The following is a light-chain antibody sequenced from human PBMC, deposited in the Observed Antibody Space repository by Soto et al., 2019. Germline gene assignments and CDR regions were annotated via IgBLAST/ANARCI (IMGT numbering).Light chain of an antibody. J-gene: IGLJ2*01. CDR3: AAWDDSLNGVV. CDR1: ASNIGSNT. V-gene: IGLV1-44*01. Sequence: QSVLPQPPSGSGTPGQRMAISFSGGASNIGSNTLNWYQQLPGTAPGLLIYSNTQRPSGVPDHFSGSKSGTSASLAISGLQSEYEGDYYCAAWDDSLNGVVFGGGTKVPVL. CDR2: SNT.